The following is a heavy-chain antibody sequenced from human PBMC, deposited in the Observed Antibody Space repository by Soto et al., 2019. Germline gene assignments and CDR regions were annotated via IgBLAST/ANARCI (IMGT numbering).Heavy chain of an antibody. D-gene: IGHD3-22*01. Sequence: RGSLRLSCAASGFTFISYAIHFCRQSPFKWLEWVAVISYDGSNKYYADSVKGRFTISRDNSKNTLYLQMNSLRAEDTAVYYCARDRNYYDSSGYFDYWGQGTLVTVSS. CDR1: GFTFISYA. CDR3: ARDRNYYDSSGYFDY. V-gene: IGHV3-30-3*01. CDR2: ISYDGSNK. J-gene: IGHJ4*02.